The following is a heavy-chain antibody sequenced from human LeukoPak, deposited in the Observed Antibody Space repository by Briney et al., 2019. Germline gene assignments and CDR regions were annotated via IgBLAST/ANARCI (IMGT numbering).Heavy chain of an antibody. V-gene: IGHV4-30-2*01. D-gene: IGHD2-2*01. J-gene: IGHJ6*02. Sequence: SQTLSLTCAVSGGSISSGGYSWSWIRQPPGKGLEWIGEINHSGSTNYNPSLKSRVTISVDTSKNQFSLKLSSVTAADTAVYYCARGRVPAAIGIGYYYYGMDVWGQGTTVTVSS. CDR2: INHSGST. CDR3: ARGRVPAAIGIGYYYYGMDV. CDR1: GGSISSGGYS.